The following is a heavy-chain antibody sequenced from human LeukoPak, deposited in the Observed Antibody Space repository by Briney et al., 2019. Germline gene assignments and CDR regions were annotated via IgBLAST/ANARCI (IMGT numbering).Heavy chain of an antibody. CDR3: AKDYFLIDY. CDR2: LTGSGATT. J-gene: IGHJ4*02. CDR1: GFTFSSYA. D-gene: IGHD2/OR15-2a*01. V-gene: IGHV3-23*01. Sequence: GGSLRLSCAASGFTFSSYAMSWVRQAPGKGLEWVSTLTGSGATTYYADSVKGRFTIARDNSKNTLYLQMNSLRAEDTAVYYCAKDYFLIDYWGQGTLVTVSS.